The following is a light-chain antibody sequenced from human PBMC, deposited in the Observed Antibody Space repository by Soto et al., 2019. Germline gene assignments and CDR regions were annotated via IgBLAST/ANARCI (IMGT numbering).Light chain of an antibody. CDR1: SSDVGGYNY. Sequence: QSALTQPASLPWSPGQSLTISCTRTSSDVGGYNYVSWYQQHPGKALKLMIYDVSNQPPRDSHPFSGSKSGNTPSLTISGIXAEDEADYYCSSHTSSSTSFVFGPGTKVTVL. CDR2: DVS. V-gene: IGLV2-14*01. CDR3: SSHTSSSTSFV. J-gene: IGLJ1*01.